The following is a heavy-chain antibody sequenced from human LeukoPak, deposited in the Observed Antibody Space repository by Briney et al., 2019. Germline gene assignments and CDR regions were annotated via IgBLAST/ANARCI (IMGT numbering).Heavy chain of an antibody. CDR2: IRYDGSNK. CDR1: GFTFSSYG. J-gene: IGHJ6*03. V-gene: IGHV3-30*02. D-gene: IGHD2/OR15-2a*01. CDR3: AKVLWGGYYYYYMDV. Sequence: GGSLRLSCAASGFTFSSYGMHWVRQAPGKGLEWVAFIRYDGSNKYYADSVKGRLTISRDNSENTLYLQMNSLRAEDTAVYYCAKVLWGGYYYYYMDVWGKGTTVTVSS.